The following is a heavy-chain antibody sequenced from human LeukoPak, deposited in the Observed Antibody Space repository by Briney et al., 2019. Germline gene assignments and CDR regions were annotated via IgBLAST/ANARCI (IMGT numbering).Heavy chain of an antibody. Sequence: KPSETLSLTCTVSGGSISSGDYYWSWIRQPPGKGLEWIGYIYYSGSTYYNPSLKSRVTISVDTSKNQFSLKLSSVTAADTAVYYCARVATQRRYIVVVPAAAYYFDYWGQGTLVTVSS. D-gene: IGHD2-2*01. V-gene: IGHV4-30-4*08. J-gene: IGHJ4*02. CDR1: GGSISSGDYY. CDR3: ARVATQRRYIVVVPAAAYYFDY. CDR2: IYYSGST.